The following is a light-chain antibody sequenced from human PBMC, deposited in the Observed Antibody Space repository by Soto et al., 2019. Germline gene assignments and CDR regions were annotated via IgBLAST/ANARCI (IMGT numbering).Light chain of an antibody. J-gene: IGLJ2*01. CDR3: SSYAGSKNFV. CDR1: SRDVGGYNY. CDR2: EVS. V-gene: IGLV2-8*01. Sequence: QSALTQPPSASGPPGQSVTISCTGTSRDVGGYNYVSWYQQHPGKPPKLMIYEVSKRPSGVPDRFSGSKSGKTASLTVSGLQAEDEAHYYCSSYAGSKNFVFGGGTKLPS.